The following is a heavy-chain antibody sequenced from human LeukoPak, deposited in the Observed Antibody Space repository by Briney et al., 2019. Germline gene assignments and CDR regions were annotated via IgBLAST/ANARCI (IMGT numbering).Heavy chain of an antibody. D-gene: IGHD2-15*01. Sequence: GGSLRLSCAASGFTFSDYYMSWIRQAPGKGLEWVSRINSDGSTTNYADSVKGRFTISRDNAENTMYLQMNSLRVEDTAVYYCTRRVSATRWFDPWGQGTLVTVSS. J-gene: IGHJ5*02. CDR3: TRRVSATRWFDP. CDR1: GFTFSDYY. CDR2: INSDGSTT. V-gene: IGHV3-74*01.